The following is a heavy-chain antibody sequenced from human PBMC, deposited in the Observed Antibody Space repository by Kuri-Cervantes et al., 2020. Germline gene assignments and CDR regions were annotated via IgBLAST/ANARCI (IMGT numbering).Heavy chain of an antibody. J-gene: IGHJ4*02. CDR2: IYWDDDK. V-gene: IGHV2-5*05. CDR1: GVSVTTNGVA. D-gene: IGHD2-15*01. Sequence: SGPTLVKPTQTLTLTCALSGVSVTTNGVAVGWIRQPPGKALEWLALIYWDDDKRYGPSLKSRLTITKDTSKNQVVLTMTNMDPVDTATYYCAHSPYCSGGSCYFTDWGQGTLVTVSS. CDR3: AHSPYCSGGSCYFTD.